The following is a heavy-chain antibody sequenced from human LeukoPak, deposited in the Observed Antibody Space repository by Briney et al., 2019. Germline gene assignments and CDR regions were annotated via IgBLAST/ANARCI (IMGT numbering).Heavy chain of an antibody. V-gene: IGHV1-69*04. CDR1: GGTFSSYA. J-gene: IGHJ4*02. CDR3: ARGPTVTNQYYSDY. CDR2: IIPIVNKA. D-gene: IGHD4-17*01. Sequence: ASVKVSCKASGGTFSSYAINWVRQAPGQGLEWMGTIIPIVNKANYAQNFQGRVTLTTDKSTSTAYMELSSLRSEDTAVYYCARGPTVTNQYYSDYWGQGTLVTVSS.